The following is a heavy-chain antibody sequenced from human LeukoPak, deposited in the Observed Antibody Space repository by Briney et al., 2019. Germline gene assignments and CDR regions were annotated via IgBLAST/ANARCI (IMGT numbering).Heavy chain of an antibody. D-gene: IGHD3-22*01. CDR3: AKDGIKLRKMIVAYY. CDR1: GFTISNYW. V-gene: IGHV3-74*03. Sequence: PGGSLRLSCVGSGFTISNYWMHWVRQAPGTGLVWVSRIHPDGRITTYADSVKGRFTISRDNAKNTLYLQMNNLRAEDTAVYYCAKDGIKLRKMIVAYYWGQGTLVTVSS. CDR2: IHPDGRIT. J-gene: IGHJ4*02.